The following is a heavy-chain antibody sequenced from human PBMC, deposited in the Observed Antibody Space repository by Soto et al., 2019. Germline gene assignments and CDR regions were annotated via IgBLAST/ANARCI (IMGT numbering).Heavy chain of an antibody. Sequence: SETLSLTCTVSGGSISSSSYYWGWIRQPPGKGLEWIGSIYYSGSTYYNPSPKSRVTISVDTSKNRFSLKLSSVTAADTAVYYCARLKSGYGETYYYYGMDVRRQGTTVTVSS. CDR3: ARLKSGYGETYYYYGMDV. D-gene: IGHD2-15*01. CDR2: IYYSGST. V-gene: IGHV4-39*01. CDR1: GGSISSSSYY. J-gene: IGHJ6*02.